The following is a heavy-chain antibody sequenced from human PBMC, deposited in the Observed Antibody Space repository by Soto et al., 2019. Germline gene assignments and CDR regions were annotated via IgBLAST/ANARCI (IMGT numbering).Heavy chain of an antibody. J-gene: IGHJ4*02. CDR3: AKAPLGIAVAGFDY. Sequence: GGSLRLSCAASGFTFSSYGMHWVRQAPGKGLGWVAVISYDGSNKYYADSVKGRFTISRDNSKNTLYLQMNSLRAEDTAVYYCAKAPLGIAVAGFDYWGQGTLVTVSS. V-gene: IGHV3-30*18. CDR2: ISYDGSNK. D-gene: IGHD6-19*01. CDR1: GFTFSSYG.